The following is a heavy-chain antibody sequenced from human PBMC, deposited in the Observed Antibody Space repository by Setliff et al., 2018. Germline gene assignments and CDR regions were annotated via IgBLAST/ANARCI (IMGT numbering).Heavy chain of an antibody. CDR3: GRVDFTMIQGVVGH. V-gene: IGHV4-34*10. Sequence: SETLSLTCAVYGDSFSDYYWGWIRQAPGKGMEWIGSVYYSGYTYSKPSLQSRVSMSVDASKNQFSLKLASVTAADTAVYYCGRVDFTMIQGVVGHWGQGTLVTVSS. CDR2: VYYSGYT. CDR1: GDSFSDYY. J-gene: IGHJ1*01. D-gene: IGHD3-10*01.